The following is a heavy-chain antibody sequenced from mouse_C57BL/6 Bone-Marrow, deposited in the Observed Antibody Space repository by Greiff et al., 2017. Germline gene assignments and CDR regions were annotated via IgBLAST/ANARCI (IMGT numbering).Heavy chain of an antibody. V-gene: IGHV1-69*01. CDR2: IDPSDSYT. J-gene: IGHJ2*01. CDR3: ARGDEYYFDY. Sequence: VQLQQPGAELVMPGASVKLSCKASGYTFTSYWMHWVKQRPGQGLEWIGEIDPSDSYTNYNQKFKGKSTLTVDKSSSTAYMQLSSLTSEDSAVYYGARGDEYYFDYWGQGTTLTVSS. CDR1: GYTFTSYW.